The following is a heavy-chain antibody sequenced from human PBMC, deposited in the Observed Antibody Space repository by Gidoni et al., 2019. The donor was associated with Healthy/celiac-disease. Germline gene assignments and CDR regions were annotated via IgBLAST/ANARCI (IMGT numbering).Heavy chain of an antibody. CDR3: ARHASYGGYAFDY. CDR1: GGSISSSSYY. D-gene: IGHD5-12*01. Sequence: QLRLQESGPGLVKTSETLSLTCTVSGGSISSSSYYWGWIRQPPGKGLEWIGSIYYSGSTYYTPSLNSRVTISVDTSKNQFSLKLSSVTAADTAVYYCARHASYGGYAFDYWGQGTLVTVSS. V-gene: IGHV4-39*01. J-gene: IGHJ4*02. CDR2: IYYSGST.